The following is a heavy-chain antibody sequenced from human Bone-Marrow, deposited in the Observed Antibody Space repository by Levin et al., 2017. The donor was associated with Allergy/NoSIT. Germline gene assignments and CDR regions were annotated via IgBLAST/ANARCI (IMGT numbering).Heavy chain of an antibody. D-gene: IGHD6-13*01. J-gene: IGHJ3*02. CDR1: GFSFNKYG. CDR2: ILYDGGNK. CDR3: ARWGAAAGMDDAFDM. Sequence: GESLKISCAGSGFSFNKYGVHWVRQAPGKGLEWLAVILYDGGNKHYGDSVKGRFSISRDNSKNTVYLQMNSLRAEDTAVYYCARWGAAAGMDDAFDMWGQGTLVTVSS. V-gene: IGHV3-33*01.